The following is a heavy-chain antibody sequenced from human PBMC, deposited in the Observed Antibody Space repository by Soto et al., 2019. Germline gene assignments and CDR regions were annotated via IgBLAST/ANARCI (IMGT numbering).Heavy chain of an antibody. J-gene: IGHJ4*02. V-gene: IGHV3-23*01. CDR1: GFSFSSYA. Sequence: EVHLLESGGGLVQPGGSLRLSCAASGFSFSSYAMSWVRQAPGKGLEWVSAISGSGNGTYYTDSVKGRFTISRDNSDNTLYLQMDSLRAEDTAVYYCEKRYYYENSGLWDSWGQGTLVTVSS. D-gene: IGHD3-22*01. CDR2: ISGSGNGT. CDR3: EKRYYYENSGLWDS.